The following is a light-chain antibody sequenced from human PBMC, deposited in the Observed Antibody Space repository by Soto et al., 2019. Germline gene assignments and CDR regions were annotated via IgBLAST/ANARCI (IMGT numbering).Light chain of an antibody. CDR1: SSNIGNNY. CDR2: DNN. Sequence: QSVLTQPPSVSAAPGQKVTISCSGSSSNIGNNYVSWYQQLPGTAPKLLIYDNNKRPSGIPDRFSDSKSGTSATQGITGPHTGAEVDYYCRTWDSRLVYVIFGGGTKLTV. V-gene: IGLV1-51*01. CDR3: RTWDSRLVYVI. J-gene: IGLJ2*01.